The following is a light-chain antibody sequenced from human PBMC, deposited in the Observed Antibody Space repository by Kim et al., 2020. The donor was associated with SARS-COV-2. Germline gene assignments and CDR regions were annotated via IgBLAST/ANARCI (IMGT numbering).Light chain of an antibody. CDR2: GAS. CDR3: QAYGRSPPGP. Sequence: VLTQSPGTLSLSPGGRATLSCRASQTVASNLLAWYQRRPGQPPRLLMYGASTRATGIPDRFSGSGSGTDFTLTITRLEPEDFAVYYCQAYGRSPPGPFGQGTKLEI. V-gene: IGKV3-20*01. J-gene: IGKJ2*01. CDR1: QTVASNL.